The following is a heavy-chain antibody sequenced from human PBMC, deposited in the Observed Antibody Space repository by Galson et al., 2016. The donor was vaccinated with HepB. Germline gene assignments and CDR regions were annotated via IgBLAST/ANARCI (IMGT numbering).Heavy chain of an antibody. D-gene: IGHD6-6*01. CDR1: GDSVSSNSAA. CDR3: ARDPLGIAARLYNWFDP. Sequence: CAISGDSVSSNSAAWNWIRQSPSRGLEWLGGTYYRSKWYNDYAVSVKSRITINPDTSKNQFSLQLNSVTPEDTAVYYCARDPLGIAARLYNWFDPWGQGTLVTVSS. V-gene: IGHV6-1*01. CDR2: TYYRSKWYN. J-gene: IGHJ5*02.